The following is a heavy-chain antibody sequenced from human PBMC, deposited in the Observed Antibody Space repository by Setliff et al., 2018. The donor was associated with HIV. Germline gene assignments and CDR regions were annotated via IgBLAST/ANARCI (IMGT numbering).Heavy chain of an antibody. CDR3: ARERPGDHYESTGYQLADWFDP. J-gene: IGHJ5*02. Sequence: SVKVSCKASGGSFTSYTFSWVRQAPGQGLEWMGRIIPIVTIAHYAEQFVGRVTITADKSTSTTYMEVSSLRSEDTAVYDCARERPGDHYESTGYQLADWFDPWGQGTLVTVSS. D-gene: IGHD3-22*01. CDR2: IIPIVTIA. V-gene: IGHV1-69*04. CDR1: GGSFTSYT.